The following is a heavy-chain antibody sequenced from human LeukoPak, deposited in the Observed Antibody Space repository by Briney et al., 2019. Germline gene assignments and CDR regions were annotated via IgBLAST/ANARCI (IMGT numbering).Heavy chain of an antibody. D-gene: IGHD5-24*01. CDR3: ARGTMATIPYI. CDR1: GGTFSSYA. Sequence: ASVKVSYKASGGTFSSYAISWVRQAPGQGLEWMGGIIPIFGTANYAQKFQGRVTITADKSTSTAYMELSSLRSEDTAVYYCARGTMATIPYIWGQGTLVTVSS. J-gene: IGHJ4*02. CDR2: IIPIFGTA. V-gene: IGHV1-69*06.